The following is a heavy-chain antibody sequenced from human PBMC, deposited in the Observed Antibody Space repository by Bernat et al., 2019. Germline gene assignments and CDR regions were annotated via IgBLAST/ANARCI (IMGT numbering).Heavy chain of an antibody. J-gene: IGHJ3*02. Sequence: EVQLVESGGGLVQPGGSLRLSCAASGFTFSTYDLHWVRQATGKGLECVSAIGTPGDTYYAGSVKGRFTISRENARNSVYLQMNSLRAGDTAVYYCARAQNIAVAGPGAFDIWGQGTMVTVSS. V-gene: IGHV3-13*04. CDR3: ARAQNIAVAGPGAFDI. CDR1: GFTFSTYD. CDR2: IGTPGDT. D-gene: IGHD6-19*01.